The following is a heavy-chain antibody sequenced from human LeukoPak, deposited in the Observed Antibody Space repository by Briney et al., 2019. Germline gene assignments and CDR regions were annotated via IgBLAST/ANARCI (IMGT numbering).Heavy chain of an antibody. Sequence: GGSLRLSCTASEFTLGSYWVSWVRQTPAKGLEWMANIRQDGNIKYYVDSVRGRFSISRDNAKNSPYLQMNNLRVDDTTLYYCAREIVGYDAFDIWGQGTMVTVSS. CDR2: IRQDGNIK. CDR3: AREIVGYDAFDI. CDR1: EFTLGSYW. D-gene: IGHD1-1*01. J-gene: IGHJ3*02. V-gene: IGHV3-7*01.